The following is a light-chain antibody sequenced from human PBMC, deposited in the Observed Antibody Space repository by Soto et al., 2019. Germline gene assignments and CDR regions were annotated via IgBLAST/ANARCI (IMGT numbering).Light chain of an antibody. V-gene: IGKV4-1*01. CDR3: QQYYSTPPT. CDR1: QSVLYSSNNKNY. J-gene: IGKJ3*01. CDR2: WAS. Sequence: DIVMTQSPDSLAVSLGERATINCKSSQSVLYSSNNKNYLAWYQQKPGQPPKLLIYWASTRESGVPDRFSGSGSGTDFTRTISSLQAKDVAVYYCQQYYSTPPTFGPGTKVDIK.